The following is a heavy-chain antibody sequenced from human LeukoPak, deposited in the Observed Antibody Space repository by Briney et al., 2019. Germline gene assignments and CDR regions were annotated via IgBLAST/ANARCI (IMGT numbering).Heavy chain of an antibody. CDR1: GFTFSSFA. Sequence: GSLRLSCAASGFTFSSFAMTWVRQAPGKGLEWVSAISGSGGTTYYADSVKGRFTISRDNSKNTLYLQLNSLRAEDTAVYYCAKVRDIYCSGGTCFYFDYWGQGTLVTVSS. J-gene: IGHJ4*02. CDR2: ISGSGGTT. V-gene: IGHV3-23*01. D-gene: IGHD2-15*01. CDR3: AKVRDIYCSGGTCFYFDY.